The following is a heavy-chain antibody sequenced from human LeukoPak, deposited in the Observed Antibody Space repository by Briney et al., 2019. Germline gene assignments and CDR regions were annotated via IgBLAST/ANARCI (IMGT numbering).Heavy chain of an antibody. D-gene: IGHD3-3*01. Sequence: HGASVKVSCKASGYTFTGYYMHWVRQAPGQGLEWMGWINPNSGGTNYAQKFQGRVTMTRDTSISTAYMELSRLRSDDTAVYYCARGYYDFWSGYYGALSDYWGQGTLVTVSS. CDR2: INPNSGGT. CDR3: ARGYYDFWSGYYGALSDY. CDR1: GYTFTGYY. J-gene: IGHJ4*02. V-gene: IGHV1-2*02.